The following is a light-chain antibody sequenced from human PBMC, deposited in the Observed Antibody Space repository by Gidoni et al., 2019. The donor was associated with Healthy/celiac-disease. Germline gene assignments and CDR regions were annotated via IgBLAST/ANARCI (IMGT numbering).Light chain of an antibody. Sequence: EIVWTQSPGTLSLSPGERATLSCRASQSVSSSYLAWYQQKPGQAPRLLIYGASSRATGIPDRFSGSGSGTDFTLTISILEPEDFAVYYCQQYGSSPRTFXPXTKVEI. V-gene: IGKV3-20*01. J-gene: IGKJ1*01. CDR2: GAS. CDR3: QQYGSSPRT. CDR1: QSVSSSY.